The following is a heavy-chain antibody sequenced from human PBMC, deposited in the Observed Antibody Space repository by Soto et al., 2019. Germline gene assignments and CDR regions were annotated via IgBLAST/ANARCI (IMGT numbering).Heavy chain of an antibody. CDR3: AKAAGDLGCAPSYYYGMAG. D-gene: IGHD2-21*02. J-gene: IGHJ6*02. V-gene: IGHV3-23*01. CDR1: ELTFSIYA. CDR2: ISGSGGST. Sequence: GWSLRLSFAVSELTFSIYAMSWVRQAPGQGLEWVSAISGSGGSTYYADSVKGRFTISRDNSKNTLYLQMNSLRAEDTAVYYSAKAAGDLGCAPSYYYGMAGWGQGTTVSVS.